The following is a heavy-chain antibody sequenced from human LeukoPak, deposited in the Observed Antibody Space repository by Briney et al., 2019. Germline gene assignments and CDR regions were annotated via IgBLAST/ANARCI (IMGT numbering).Heavy chain of an antibody. CDR2: IYYSGST. D-gene: IGHD3-10*01. CDR1: GGAISSSSYY. J-gene: IGHJ3*02. V-gene: IGHV4-39*07. CDR3: ARDRYGSGSYDSDAFDI. Sequence: SETLSLTCTVSGGAISSSSYYWGWIRQPPGKGLEWIGSIYYSGSTYYNPSLKSRVTISVDTSKNQFSLKLSSVTAADTAVYYCARDRYGSGSYDSDAFDIWGQGTMVTVSS.